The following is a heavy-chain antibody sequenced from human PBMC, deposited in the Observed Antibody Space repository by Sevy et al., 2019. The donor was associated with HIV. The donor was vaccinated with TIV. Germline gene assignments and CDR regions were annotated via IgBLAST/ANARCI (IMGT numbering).Heavy chain of an antibody. CDR2: ISGYNGYT. Sequence: ASVKVSCKASGYSFTNYGIVWVRQAPAQGLDWMEWISGYNGYTNYARNLQGRVTMTTDTSTSTAYMELRSPRSDDTAISYCAKEGKNIRSWFDPWGQGTLVTVSS. CDR1: GYSFTNYG. CDR3: AKEGKNIRSWFDP. J-gene: IGHJ5*02. D-gene: IGHD3-3*02. V-gene: IGHV1-18*01.